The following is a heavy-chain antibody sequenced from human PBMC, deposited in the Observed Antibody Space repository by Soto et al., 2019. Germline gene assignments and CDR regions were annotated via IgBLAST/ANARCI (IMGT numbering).Heavy chain of an antibody. D-gene: IGHD1-26*01. CDR1: GITFSNYA. CDR3: AKVYYSGTFPGAFDI. Sequence: PGGSLRLSCAVSGITFSNYAIHWVRQAPGKGLEWVSGISAGGSSTFYADSVKGRFTISRDNSMNTLYLHMNSLRAEDTAVYYCAKVYYSGTFPGAFDIWGQGTLVTVSS. V-gene: IGHV3-23*01. CDR2: ISAGGSST. J-gene: IGHJ3*02.